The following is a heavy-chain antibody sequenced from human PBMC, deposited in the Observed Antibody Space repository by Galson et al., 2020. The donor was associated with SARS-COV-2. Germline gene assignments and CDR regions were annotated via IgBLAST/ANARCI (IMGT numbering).Heavy chain of an antibody. CDR1: GFTFSSHA. Sequence: GESLKISCAASGFTFSSHAMSWVRQVPGKGLEWVSSISGGGESTDYADSVKGRFTTYRDYSKNTLYLQMDSLRVEDTATYYCARDHWYSSTWYGDYWGQGTLVTVSS. CDR2: ISGGGEST. V-gene: IGHV3-23*01. J-gene: IGHJ4*02. D-gene: IGHD6-13*01. CDR3: ARDHWYSSTWYGDY.